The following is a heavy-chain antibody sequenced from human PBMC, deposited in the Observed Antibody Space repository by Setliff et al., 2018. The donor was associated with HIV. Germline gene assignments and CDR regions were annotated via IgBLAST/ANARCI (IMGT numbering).Heavy chain of an antibody. V-gene: IGHV4-38-2*02. D-gene: IGHD6-19*01. J-gene: IGHJ4*02. Sequence: SETLSLTCTVSGGSISSGYYWGWIRQPPGKGLEWIGSIYHSGSTYYNPSLKSRVTISVDTSKNQFSLKLSSVTAADTAVYYCARSPPGIAVAGLLDYWGQGTLVTVSS. CDR1: GGSISSGYY. CDR3: ARSPPGIAVAGLLDY. CDR2: IYHSGST.